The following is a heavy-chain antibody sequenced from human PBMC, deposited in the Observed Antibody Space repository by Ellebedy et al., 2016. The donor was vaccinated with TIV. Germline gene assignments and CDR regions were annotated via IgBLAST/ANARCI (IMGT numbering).Heavy chain of an antibody. Sequence: ASVKVSCKASGGTFSSYAISWVRQAPGQGLEWMGGIIPILGIANYAQKFQGRVTITADKSTSTVYMELSSLRSEDTAVYYCAKGGLWFGELYCDYWGQGTLVTVSS. CDR1: GGTFSSYA. V-gene: IGHV1-69*10. D-gene: IGHD3-10*01. CDR2: IIPILGIA. CDR3: AKGGLWFGELYCDY. J-gene: IGHJ4*02.